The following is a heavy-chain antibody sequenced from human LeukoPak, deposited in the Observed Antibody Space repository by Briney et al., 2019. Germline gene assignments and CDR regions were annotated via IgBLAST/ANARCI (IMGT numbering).Heavy chain of an antibody. V-gene: IGHV5-51*01. CDR3: ARHKRVVSFYYGMDV. D-gene: IGHD2-15*01. CDR2: IYPGDSDT. CDR1: GYSFTNFW. J-gene: IGHJ6*02. Sequence: GESLKISCKGSGYSFTNFWIAWVRQMPGKGLEWMGIIYPGDSDTRYSPSFQGQVTISADKSTSTAYLQWSGLKASDTAMYFCARHKRVVSFYYGMDVWGQGTTVIVSS.